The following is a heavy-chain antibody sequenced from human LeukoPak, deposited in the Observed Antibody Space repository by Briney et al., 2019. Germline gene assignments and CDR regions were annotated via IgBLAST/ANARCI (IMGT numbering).Heavy chain of an antibody. J-gene: IGHJ4*02. V-gene: IGHV3-9*01. D-gene: IGHD3-22*01. CDR2: ISWNSGSI. CDR3: AKDMSYYDSSGYSRALDC. CDR1: GFTFSSYG. Sequence: PGGSLRLSCAASGFTFSSYGMHWVRQAPGKGLEWVSGISWNSGSIGYADSVKGRFTISRDNAKNSLYLQMNSLRAEDTALYYCAKDMSYYDSSGYSRALDCWGQGTLVTVSS.